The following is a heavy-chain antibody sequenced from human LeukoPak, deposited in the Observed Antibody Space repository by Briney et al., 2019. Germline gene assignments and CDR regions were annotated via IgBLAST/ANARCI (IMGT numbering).Heavy chain of an antibody. J-gene: IGHJ4*02. D-gene: IGHD3-10*01. Sequence: SQTLSLTCTVYGWSSSGYNGSWIRQPPGKGLEWIGQISHSGSTYYNPSLKSRVTMSVDSSKNQFSLQLTSVTAADTAIYYCANMIRGLDYWGQGDLVTVSS. CDR2: ISHSGST. V-gene: IGHV4-34*01. CDR1: GWSSSGYN. CDR3: ANMIRGLDY.